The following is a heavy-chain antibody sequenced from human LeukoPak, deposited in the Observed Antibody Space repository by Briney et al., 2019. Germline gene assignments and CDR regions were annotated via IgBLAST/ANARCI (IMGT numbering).Heavy chain of an antibody. D-gene: IGHD6-13*01. CDR1: GFTFDNYA. Sequence: GGSLRLSCAASGFTFDNYAMHWVRQAPGKGLEWVSVISWDSGSIGYADSVKGRFTISRDNAKNSLYLQMNRLRAEDTALYYCAKSSWARGWYYYGMDVWGQGTTVTVSS. CDR3: AKSSWARGWYYYGMDV. V-gene: IGHV3-9*01. J-gene: IGHJ6*02. CDR2: ISWDSGSI.